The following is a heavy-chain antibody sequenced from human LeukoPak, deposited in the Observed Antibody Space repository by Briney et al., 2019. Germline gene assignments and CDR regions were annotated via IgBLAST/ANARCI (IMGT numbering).Heavy chain of an antibody. CDR2: ISAYNGNT. CDR3: ARSYDFWSGYLDPHFDY. J-gene: IGHJ4*02. V-gene: IGHV1-18*01. D-gene: IGHD3-3*01. CDR1: GYTLTSYG. Sequence: ASVKVSCKASGYTLTSYGISWVRQAPGQGLEWMGWISAYNGNTNYAQKLQGRVTMTTDTSTSTAYMELRSLRSDDTAVYYCARSYDFWSGYLDPHFDYWGQGTLVTVSS.